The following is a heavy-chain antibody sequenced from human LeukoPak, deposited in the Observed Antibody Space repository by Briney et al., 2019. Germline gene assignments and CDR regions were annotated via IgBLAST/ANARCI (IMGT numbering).Heavy chain of an antibody. Sequence: PGGSLRLSCAASGFTFSSYSMNWVRQAPGKGLEWVSSISSSSSYIYYADSVKGRFTISRDNAKNSLYLQMNSLRAEDTAVYYCARGAYYYDSSGIEPGFDLWGRGTLVTVSS. CDR3: ARGAYYYDSSGIEPGFDL. CDR2: ISSSSSYI. J-gene: IGHJ2*01. CDR1: GFTFSSYS. V-gene: IGHV3-21*01. D-gene: IGHD3-22*01.